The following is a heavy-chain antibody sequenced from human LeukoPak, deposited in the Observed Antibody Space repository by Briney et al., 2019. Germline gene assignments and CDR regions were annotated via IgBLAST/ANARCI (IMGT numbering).Heavy chain of an antibody. D-gene: IGHD4-17*01. J-gene: IGHJ4*02. CDR3: AKGPDYGDYRRPFDY. CDR1: GFTFSNYG. CDR2: ISFDGSNK. V-gene: IGHV3-30*18. Sequence: GGSLRLSCAASGFTFSNYGMHWVRQAPGKGLEWVAVISFDGSNKYYADSVKGRFTISRDNSKNTLYLQMNSLRAEDTAVYYCAKGPDYGDYRRPFDYWGQGTLVTVSS.